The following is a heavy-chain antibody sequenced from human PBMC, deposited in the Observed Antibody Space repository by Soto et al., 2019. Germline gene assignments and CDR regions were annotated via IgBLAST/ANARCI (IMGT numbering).Heavy chain of an antibody. CDR1: GASIGSYY. J-gene: IGHJ4*02. D-gene: IGHD6-13*01. V-gene: IGHV4-59*01. CDR2: IYYSGST. CDR3: ASLIESRAEY. Sequence: PSETLSLTCTVSGASIGSYYWSWIRQPPGKGLEWIGYIYYSGSTNYNPSLKSRLTISVDTSKYQFSLQLSSVTTADTAVYYCASLIESRAEYCVQGTLVTVSS.